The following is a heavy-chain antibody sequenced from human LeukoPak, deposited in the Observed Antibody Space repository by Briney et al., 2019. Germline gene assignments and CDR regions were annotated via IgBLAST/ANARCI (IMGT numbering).Heavy chain of an antibody. CDR1: GFTFSSYG. CDR2: IWYDGSNK. Sequence: PGTSLRLSCAPSGFTFSSYGMHWVRQAPGQGLEWVALIWYDGSNKYYGDSVKGRFTISRDNSKNTLYLQMNSLRAADTAVYYCGKDFLSGSSAWYLTPFDYWGQGTLVTVSS. D-gene: IGHD6-19*01. V-gene: IGHV3-33*03. CDR3: GKDFLSGSSAWYLTPFDY. J-gene: IGHJ4*02.